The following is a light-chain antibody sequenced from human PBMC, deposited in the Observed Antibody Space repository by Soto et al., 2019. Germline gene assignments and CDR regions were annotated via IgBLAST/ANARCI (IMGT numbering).Light chain of an antibody. V-gene: IGKV1-39*01. J-gene: IGKJ1*01. CDR2: AAS. Sequence: DIQMTQSPSSLYESVGDRVTITCRASQSISSYLNWYQQKPGKAPKLLIYAASSLQSGVPSRFSGSGSGTDFTLTISSLQPEDFATYYCQQSYSTPRTFGQGTKVDIK. CDR3: QQSYSTPRT. CDR1: QSISSY.